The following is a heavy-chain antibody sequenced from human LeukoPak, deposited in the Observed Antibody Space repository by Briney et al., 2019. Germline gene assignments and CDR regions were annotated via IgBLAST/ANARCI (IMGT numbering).Heavy chain of an antibody. CDR3: ARGISMVRGVIPSYNWFDP. CDR1: GFTFSSYG. V-gene: IGHV3-30*19. CDR2: ISYDGSYK. D-gene: IGHD3-10*01. J-gene: IGHJ5*02. Sequence: GRSLRLSCVVSGFTFSSYGMHWVRQAPGKGLEWVAVISYDGSYKYHADSVKGRFTISRDNSRNTLYLQMSSLRAEDTAVYYCARGISMVRGVIPSYNWFDPWGQGTLVTVSS.